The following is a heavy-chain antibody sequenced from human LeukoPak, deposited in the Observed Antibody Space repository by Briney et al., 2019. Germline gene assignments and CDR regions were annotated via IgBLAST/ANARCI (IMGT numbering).Heavy chain of an antibody. V-gene: IGHV1-46*01. CDR3: ARDGGYPYYYYGMDV. CDR2: INPSGGST. CDR1: GCTFTSYY. D-gene: IGHD5-12*01. J-gene: IGHJ6*04. Sequence: ASVKVSCKASGCTFTSYYMHWVRQAPGQGLEWMGIINPSGGSTSYAQKFQGRVTMTRDTSTSTVYMELSSLRSEDTAVYYCARDGGYPYYYYGMDVWGKGTTVTVSS.